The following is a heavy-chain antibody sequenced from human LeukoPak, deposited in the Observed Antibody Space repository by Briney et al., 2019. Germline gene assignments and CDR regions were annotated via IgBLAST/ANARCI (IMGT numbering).Heavy chain of an antibody. CDR1: GFTFSSYS. Sequence: GGSLRLSCAASGFTFSSYSMNWVRQAPGKGLEWVSSISSSSSYIYYADSVKGRFTISRDNAKNSLYLQMNSLRAEDTAVYYCARDLGSWYGDYDYWGQGTLVTVSS. V-gene: IGHV3-21*01. J-gene: IGHJ4*02. CDR3: ARDLGSWYGDYDY. D-gene: IGHD6-13*01. CDR2: ISSSSSYI.